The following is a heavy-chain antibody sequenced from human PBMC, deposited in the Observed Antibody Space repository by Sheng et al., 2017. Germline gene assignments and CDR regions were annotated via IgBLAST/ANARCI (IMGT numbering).Heavy chain of an antibody. CDR3: ARHKEGAWYFDL. CDR1: EYTFSAYF. Sequence: QGQLVQSGAEVTRPGASVKVSCKASEYTFSAYFIHWVRQAPGQGLEWMGWISPKTGGTNYAQKFQGRVTMTRDTSISTAFMYLSRLGSDDTAVYYCARHKEGAWYFDLWGLAP. CDR2: ISPKTGGT. J-gene: IGHJ2*01. V-gene: IGHV1-2*02.